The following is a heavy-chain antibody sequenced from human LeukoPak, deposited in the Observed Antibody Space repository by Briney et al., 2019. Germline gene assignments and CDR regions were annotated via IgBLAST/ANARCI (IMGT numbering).Heavy chain of an antibody. Sequence: SETLSLTRAVYGGSFSGYYWSWIRQPPGKGLEWIGEINHSGSTNYNPSLKSRVTISVDTSKNQFSLKLSSVTAADTAVYYCARAMAAPYFYYGMDVWGKGTTVTVSS. J-gene: IGHJ6*04. D-gene: IGHD5-24*01. CDR1: GGSFSGYY. CDR3: ARAMAAPYFYYGMDV. V-gene: IGHV4-34*01. CDR2: INHSGST.